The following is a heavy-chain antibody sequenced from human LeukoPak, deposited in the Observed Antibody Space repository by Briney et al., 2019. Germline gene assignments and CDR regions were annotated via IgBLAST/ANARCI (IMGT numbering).Heavy chain of an antibody. CDR2: ISYDGSNK. CDR1: GFTFSSYA. D-gene: IGHD4-17*01. Sequence: GGSLRLSCAASGFTFSSYAMHWVRQAPGKGLEWVAVISYDGSNKYYADSVKGRFTISRDNSKNTLYLQMNSLRAEDTAVYYCAASLYGDFLQIDYWGQGTLVTVSS. J-gene: IGHJ4*02. CDR3: AASLYGDFLQIDY. V-gene: IGHV3-30*14.